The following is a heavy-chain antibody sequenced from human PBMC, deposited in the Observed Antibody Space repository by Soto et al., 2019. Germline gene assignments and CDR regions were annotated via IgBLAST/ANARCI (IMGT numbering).Heavy chain of an antibody. V-gene: IGHV5-51*01. Sequence: VASLTISCKPSGYSFTTYWIGSVRQMTGKVMEWMRIIYPGDSDTKYSPSLQGQVSISADTSISTAYLQWTSLKASDTAMYYCARSRRGAYSSGWYSPSGYYNYGIDVWGQGTKVTVS. J-gene: IGHJ6*02. D-gene: IGHD6-19*01. CDR1: GYSFTTYW. CDR3: ARSRRGAYSSGWYSPSGYYNYGIDV. CDR2: IYPGDSDT.